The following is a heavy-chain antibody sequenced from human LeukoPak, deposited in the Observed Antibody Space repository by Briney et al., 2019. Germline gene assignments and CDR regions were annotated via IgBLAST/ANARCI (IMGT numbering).Heavy chain of an antibody. J-gene: IGHJ6*02. CDR3: ARALGITDYGMDV. V-gene: IGHV3-30-3*01. CDR1: GFTFSSYA. Sequence: GRSLRLSCAASGFTFSSYAMHWVRQAPGKGLEWVAVISYDGSNKYYADSVKGRFTISRDNSKNTLYLQMNGLRAEDTAVYYCARALGITDYGMDVWGQGTTVTVSS. CDR2: ISYDGSNK. D-gene: IGHD3-16*01.